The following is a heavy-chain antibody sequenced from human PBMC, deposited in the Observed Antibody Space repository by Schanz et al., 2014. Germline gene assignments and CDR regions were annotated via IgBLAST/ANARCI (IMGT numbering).Heavy chain of an antibody. D-gene: IGHD6-13*01. CDR1: GGSISSSSYF. J-gene: IGHJ4*02. CDR3: ARHMGRLSSSRGNYFDY. Sequence: QLQLQESGPGLVKPSETLSLTCTVSGGSISSSSYFWGWIRQPPGKGLEWIGSIYHSGSTYNNPPLKSRVPMPVDTSKNQFSLKRSSVTAADTALYYCARHMGRLSSSRGNYFDYWGQGTLVTVSS. CDR2: IYHSGST. V-gene: IGHV4-39*01.